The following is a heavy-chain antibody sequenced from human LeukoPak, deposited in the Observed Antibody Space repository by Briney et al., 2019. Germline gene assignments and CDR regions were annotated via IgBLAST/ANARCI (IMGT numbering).Heavy chain of an antibody. D-gene: IGHD6-19*01. J-gene: IGHJ4*02. CDR1: GGSISSGDYY. V-gene: IGHV4-30-4*08. CDR3: ARDGTSVAGPLWAY. Sequence: SETLSLTCTVSGGSISSGDYYWSWIRQPPGKGLEWIGYIYYSGSTYYNPSLKSRVTISVDTSKNQFSPKLSSVTAADTAVYYCARDGTSVAGPLWAYWGQGTLVTVSS. CDR2: IYYSGST.